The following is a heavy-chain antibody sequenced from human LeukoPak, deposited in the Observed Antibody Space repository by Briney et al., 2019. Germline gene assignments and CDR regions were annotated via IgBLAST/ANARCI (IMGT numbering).Heavy chain of an antibody. CDR1: GGSISSYY. CDR2: IYYSGST. V-gene: IGHV4-59*01. Sequence: SETLSLTCTVSGGSISSYYWSRIRQPPGKGLEWIGYIYYSGSTNYNPSLKSRVTISVDTSKNQFSLKLSSVTAADTAVYYCARGPGGYGGNGGGHYWGQGTLVTVSS. CDR3: ARGPGGYGGNGGGHY. D-gene: IGHD4-23*01. J-gene: IGHJ4*02.